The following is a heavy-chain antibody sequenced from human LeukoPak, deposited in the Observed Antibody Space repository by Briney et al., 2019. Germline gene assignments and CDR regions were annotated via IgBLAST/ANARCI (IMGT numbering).Heavy chain of an antibody. CDR2: IYHSGST. CDR1: GYSISSGCY. J-gene: IGHJ4*02. V-gene: IGHV4-38-2*02. D-gene: IGHD3-10*01. CDR3: ARVPGDYYGSGSYWEIYY. Sequence: SETLSLTCTVSGYSISSGCYWGWIRQPPGKGLEWIGSIYHSGSTYYNPSLKSRVTISVDTSKNQFSLKLSSVTAADTAVYYCARVPGDYYGSGSYWEIYYWGQGTLVTVSS.